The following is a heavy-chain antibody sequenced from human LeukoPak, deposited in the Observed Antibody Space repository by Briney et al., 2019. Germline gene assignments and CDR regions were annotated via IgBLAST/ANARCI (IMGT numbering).Heavy chain of an antibody. CDR2: IYHSGST. Sequence: SETLSLTCTVSGYSISSGYYWGWIRQPPGKGLEWIGSIYHSGSTYYNPSLKSRVTISVDTSKNQFSLKLSSATAADTAMYYCAREYTLYRSGWFLDYWGQGTVVTVSS. J-gene: IGHJ4*02. CDR3: AREYTLYRSGWFLDY. V-gene: IGHV4-38-2*02. D-gene: IGHD6-19*01. CDR1: GYSISSGYY.